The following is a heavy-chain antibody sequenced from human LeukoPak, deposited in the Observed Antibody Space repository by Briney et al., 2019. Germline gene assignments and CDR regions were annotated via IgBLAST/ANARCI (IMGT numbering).Heavy chain of an antibody. CDR3: AREAYSGHDTVFDY. Sequence: ASVKVSCKASGGTFSSYAISWVRQAPGQGLEWMGGIIPIFGTANYAQKFQGRVTITADKSTSTAYMELSSLRSEDTAVYYCAREAYSGHDTVFDYWGQGTLVTVSS. CDR2: IIPIFGTA. J-gene: IGHJ4*02. D-gene: IGHD5-12*01. V-gene: IGHV1-69*06. CDR1: GGTFSSYA.